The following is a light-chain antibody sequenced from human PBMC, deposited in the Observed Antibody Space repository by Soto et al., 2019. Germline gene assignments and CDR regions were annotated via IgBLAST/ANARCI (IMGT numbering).Light chain of an antibody. CDR2: AAS. CDR1: QGISSY. Sequence: AIRMTQSPSSLSASTGDRVTITYRASQGISSYLAWYQQKPGKAPKLLIYAASTLQSGVPSRFSGSGSGTDFTLTISCLQSEDFATYYCQQYYSYPPHTFGQGTKLEIK. V-gene: IGKV1-8*01. J-gene: IGKJ2*01. CDR3: QQYYSYPPHT.